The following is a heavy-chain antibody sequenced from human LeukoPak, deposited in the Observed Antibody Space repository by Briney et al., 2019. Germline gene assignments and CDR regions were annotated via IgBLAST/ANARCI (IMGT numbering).Heavy chain of an antibody. Sequence: ASVKVSCKASGYTFTSYYMHWVRQAPGQGLEWMGIINPSGGSTSYAQKFQGRVTMTRDTSTSTVYMELSSPRPEDTAVYYCARGGGPDSGYDQYYFDYWGQGTLVTVSS. CDR3: ARGGGPDSGYDQYYFDY. J-gene: IGHJ4*02. CDR2: INPSGGST. V-gene: IGHV1-46*01. CDR1: GYTFTSYY. D-gene: IGHD5-12*01.